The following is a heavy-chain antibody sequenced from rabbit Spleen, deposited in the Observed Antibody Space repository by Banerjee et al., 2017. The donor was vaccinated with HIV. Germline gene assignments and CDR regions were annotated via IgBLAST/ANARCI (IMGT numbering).Heavy chain of an antibody. D-gene: IGHD2-1*01. Sequence: EQLEESGGGLVKPEGSLTLTCKASGVSLNDKDVMCWVRQAPGKGLEWIGCVYTSSTGKTWYASWAKGRFTISKTSTTVTLQMTSLTAADTATYFCARDSVAVTGNDYSALWGQGTLVTVS. V-gene: IGHV1S45*01. J-gene: IGHJ4*01. CDR1: GVSLNDKDV. CDR2: VYTSSTGKT. CDR3: ARDSVAVTGNDYSAL.